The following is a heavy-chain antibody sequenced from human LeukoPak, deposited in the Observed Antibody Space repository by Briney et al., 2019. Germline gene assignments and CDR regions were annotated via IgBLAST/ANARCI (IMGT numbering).Heavy chain of an antibody. D-gene: IGHD3-10*01. CDR3: AKDKEGSFDY. V-gene: IGHV3-30*18. CDR2: ISYDGSNK. J-gene: IGHJ4*02. CDR1: GFTFSSHR. Sequence: GGSLRLSCAATGFTFSSHRMHRVRQAPGKGLEWVAVISYDGSNKYYADSVKGRFTISRDNSKNTLYLQMNSLRAEDTAVYYCAKDKEGSFDYWGQGTLVTVSS.